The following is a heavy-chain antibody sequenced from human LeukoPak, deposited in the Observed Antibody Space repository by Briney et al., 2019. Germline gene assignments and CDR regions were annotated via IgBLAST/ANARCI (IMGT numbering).Heavy chain of an antibody. Sequence: GGSLRLSCAASGFPFSSYDMTWVRQAPGKGLEWVSTISGGGGSTYYADSVKGRFTISRDNSKSTLNLQMNSLRAEDTAVYYCAKEGNDFRNLDYWGQGTLVTVSS. CDR1: GFPFSSYD. V-gene: IGHV3-23*01. D-gene: IGHD3-3*01. CDR3: AKEGNDFRNLDY. CDR2: ISGGGGST. J-gene: IGHJ4*02.